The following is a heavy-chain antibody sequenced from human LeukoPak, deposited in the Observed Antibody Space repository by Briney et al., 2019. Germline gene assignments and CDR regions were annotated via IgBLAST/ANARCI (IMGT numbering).Heavy chain of an antibody. J-gene: IGHJ4*02. CDR3: ARQLRYFDWSHFDY. CDR2: IYYSGST. CDR1: GGSFSSYY. V-gene: IGHV4-39*01. Sequence: SETLSLTCAVYGGSFSSYYWGWIRQPPGKGLEWIGSIYYSGSTYYNPSLKSRVTISVDTSKNQFSLKLSSVTAADTAVYYCARQLRYFDWSHFDYWGQGTLVTVSS. D-gene: IGHD3-9*01.